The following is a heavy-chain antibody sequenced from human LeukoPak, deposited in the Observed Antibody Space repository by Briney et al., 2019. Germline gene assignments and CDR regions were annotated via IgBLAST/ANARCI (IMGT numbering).Heavy chain of an antibody. CDR3: VRGRAAAATRDNYYYYGMDV. CDR1: GFTFSSYG. J-gene: IGHJ6*02. CDR2: IWYDGSNK. D-gene: IGHD2-15*01. Sequence: PGRSLRLSCAASGFTFSSYGMHWVRQAPGKGLEWVAVIWYDGSNKYYADSVKGRFTISRDNSKNTLYLQMSSLRAEDTAVYYCVRGRAAAATRDNYYYYGMDVWGQGTTVTVSS. V-gene: IGHV3-33*01.